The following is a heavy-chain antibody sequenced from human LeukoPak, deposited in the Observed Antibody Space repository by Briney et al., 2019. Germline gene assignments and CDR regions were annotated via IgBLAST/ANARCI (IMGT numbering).Heavy chain of an antibody. CDR1: GFTFSNAW. CDR2: IKSKTDGGTT. CDR3: TTEGSEYYGILTGYSGITILLLPDY. V-gene: IGHV3-15*01. Sequence: GGSLRLSCAASGFTFSNAWMSWVRQAPGKGLEWVGRIKSKTDGGTTDYAAPVKGRFTISRDDSKNTLYLQMNSLKTEDTAVYYCTTEGSEYYGILTGYSGITILLLPDYWGQGTLVTVSS. D-gene: IGHD3-9*01. J-gene: IGHJ4*02.